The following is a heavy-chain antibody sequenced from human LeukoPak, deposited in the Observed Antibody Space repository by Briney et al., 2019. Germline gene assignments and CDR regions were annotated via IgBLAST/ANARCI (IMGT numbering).Heavy chain of an antibody. J-gene: IGHJ3*02. Sequence: SETLSLTCTVSGGYMENIYWHWIRQPPGKGLEWIGYIYYSGSTYYNPSLKSRVTISVDTSKNQFSLKLSSVTAADTAVYYCATSGSYYGVVQAAKAFDIWGQGTMVTVSS. CDR1: GGYMENIY. D-gene: IGHD1-26*01. CDR3: ATSGSYYGVVQAAKAFDI. CDR2: IYYSGST. V-gene: IGHV4-30-4*01.